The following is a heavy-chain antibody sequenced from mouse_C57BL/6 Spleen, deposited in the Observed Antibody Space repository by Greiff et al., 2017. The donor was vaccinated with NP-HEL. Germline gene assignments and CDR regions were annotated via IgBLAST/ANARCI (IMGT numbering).Heavy chain of an antibody. CDR3: ARRVDTGSYFDY. CDR2: IDPSDSYT. CDR1: GYTFTSYW. V-gene: IGHV1-69*01. J-gene: IGHJ2*01. D-gene: IGHD1-1*01. Sequence: QVQLQQSGAELVMPGASVKLSCKASGYTFTSYWMHWVKQRPGQGLEWIGEIDPSDSYTNYNQKFKGKSTLTVDKSSSTAYMQLSSLTSEDSAVYYCARRVDTGSYFDYWGQGTTLTVSS.